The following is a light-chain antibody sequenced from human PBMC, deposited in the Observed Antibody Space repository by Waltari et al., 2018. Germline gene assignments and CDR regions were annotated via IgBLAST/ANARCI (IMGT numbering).Light chain of an antibody. CDR3: HQHYTTPWT. CDR2: ATS. V-gene: IGKV1-39*01. Sequence: DIQMTQSPSTLSASLGDRVTITCRASESIGRYLNWYQQRPGKAPRLLIYATSNLQSGAPSRFSGSGPGTAFTLTISSLQPEDVAVYYCHQHYTTPWTFGQATKVEIK. J-gene: IGKJ1*01. CDR1: ESIGRY.